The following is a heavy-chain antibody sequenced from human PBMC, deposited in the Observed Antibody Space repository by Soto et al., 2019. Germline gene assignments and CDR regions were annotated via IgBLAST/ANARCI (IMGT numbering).Heavy chain of an antibody. CDR2: ISSDGSNK. J-gene: IGHJ6*02. CDR1: GFTFSSYG. CDR3: AKDRYDFWSGYSNHGMEV. Sequence: QVQLVESGGGVVQPGRSLRLSCAASGFTFSSYGMHWVRQAPGKGLEWVAVISSDGSNKYYADSVKGRFTTSRDNSNNTRDTQMNSLRAEDTAVYYCAKDRYDFWSGYSNHGMEVWGQGTTVTVSS. D-gene: IGHD3-3*01. V-gene: IGHV3-30*18.